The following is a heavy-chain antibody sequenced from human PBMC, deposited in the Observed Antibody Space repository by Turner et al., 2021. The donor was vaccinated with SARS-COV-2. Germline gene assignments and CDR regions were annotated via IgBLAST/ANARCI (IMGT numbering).Heavy chain of an antibody. CDR2: MSFDGSIK. V-gene: IGHV3-30-3*01. Sequence: QVQLVESGGGVVQPGRSLRLSCSASGFTFSSYAMHWVRQAPGKGLEWVAVMSFDGSIKYYADSVKGRFTISRDNSKNTLYLKMNSLRAEDTAVYYCARGVAVYGEHRPLDYWGQGTLVTVSS. CDR3: ARGVAVYGEHRPLDY. J-gene: IGHJ4*02. CDR1: GFTFSSYA. D-gene: IGHD4-17*01.